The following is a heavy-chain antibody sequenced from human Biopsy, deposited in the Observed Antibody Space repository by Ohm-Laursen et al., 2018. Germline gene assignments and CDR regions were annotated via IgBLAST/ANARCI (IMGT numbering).Heavy chain of an antibody. V-gene: IGHV4-61*01. Sequence: SDTLSLTCSASGGSVSSSNYYWNWIRQTPGKGLEWIGFIYNTERTNYNPSLKSRVTISLDTSKNQFSLELSSVIPSDTAVYYCAIDRVPRRGVMPVYYYGMDVWGQGSTVTVSS. CDR3: AIDRVPRRGVMPVYYYGMDV. CDR2: IYNTERT. CDR1: GGSVSSSNYY. J-gene: IGHJ6*02. D-gene: IGHD2-21*01.